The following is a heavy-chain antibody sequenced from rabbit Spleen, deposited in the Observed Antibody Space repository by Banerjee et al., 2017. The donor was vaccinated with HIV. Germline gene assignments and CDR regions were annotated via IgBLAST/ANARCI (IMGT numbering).Heavy chain of an antibody. Sequence: QEQVKETGGGLVQPGGSLTLSCKASGFDFRRYYLSWVRQAPGKGPEWIACIYNGDGSTYYANWVNGRFTISSHNAQNTLYLQLNSLTAADTATYFCVRDRGVDYTYGYAGNTDASPFNLWGQGTLVTVS. CDR3: VRDRGVDYTYGYAGNTDASPFNL. CDR1: GFDFRRYY. J-gene: IGHJ4*01. D-gene: IGHD6-1*01. V-gene: IGHV1S47*01. CDR2: IYNGDGST.